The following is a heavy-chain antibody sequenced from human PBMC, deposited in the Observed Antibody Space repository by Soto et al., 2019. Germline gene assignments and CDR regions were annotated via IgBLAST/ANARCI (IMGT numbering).Heavy chain of an antibody. CDR1: GFTFSSYG. D-gene: IGHD2-2*01. CDR3: SRGGYCCSTSCRYYYYYGMDV. Sequence: GGSLRLSCAASGFTFSSYGMHWVRQAPGKGLEWVAVIWSDGNNKYYADSVKGRFTISRDNSKNTLYLQMNSLRAEDTALYFCSRGGYCCSTSCRYYYYYGMDVWGHGTTVTVSS. CDR2: IWSDGNNK. V-gene: IGHV3-33*01. J-gene: IGHJ6*02.